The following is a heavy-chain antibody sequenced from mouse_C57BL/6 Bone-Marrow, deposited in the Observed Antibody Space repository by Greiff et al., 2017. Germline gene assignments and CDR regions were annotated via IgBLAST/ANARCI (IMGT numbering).Heavy chain of an antibody. V-gene: IGHV1-80*01. Sequence: VMLVESGAELVKPGASVKISCKASGYAFSSYWMNWVKQRPGKGLEWIGKIFPGDGDTNYNGKFKGKATLTADKSSSTAYLQLSSLTSEDSAVYFCARGAYWGQGTLVTVSA. J-gene: IGHJ3*01. CDR2: IFPGDGDT. CDR3: ARGAY. CDR1: GYAFSSYW.